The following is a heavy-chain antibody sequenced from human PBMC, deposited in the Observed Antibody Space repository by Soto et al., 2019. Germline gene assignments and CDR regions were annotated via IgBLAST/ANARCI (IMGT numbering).Heavy chain of an antibody. Sequence: EVQLVESGGGLVEPWGSLSLSCAASGFSFPNAWMTWVRQAPGKGLAWVGRITNKENGEATKYAAHVMGRFTSSINDTDNIRHMPIASPHTELTALYYSTPARFGSNGWSFGHWGEGTQVTVTS. CDR1: GFSFPNAW. D-gene: IGHD3-3*01. CDR3: TPARFGSNGWSFGH. CDR2: ITNKENGEAT. V-gene: IGHV3-15*06. J-gene: IGHJ4*02.